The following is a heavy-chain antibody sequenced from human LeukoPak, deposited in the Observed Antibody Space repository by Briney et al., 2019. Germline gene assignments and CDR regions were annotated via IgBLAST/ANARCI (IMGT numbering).Heavy chain of an antibody. V-gene: IGHV1-2*02. J-gene: IGHJ4*02. CDR1: GYTFTGYF. CDR2: INPNSGGK. Sequence: ATVKVSCKASGYTFTGYFMHWVRQAPEQGLEWMGWINPNSGGKSYLQNFQGRVTMTRDTSISTAYMDLSRLRSDDTAVYYCARGRPGDYFDYWGQGTLVT. D-gene: IGHD6-25*01. CDR3: ARGRPGDYFDY.